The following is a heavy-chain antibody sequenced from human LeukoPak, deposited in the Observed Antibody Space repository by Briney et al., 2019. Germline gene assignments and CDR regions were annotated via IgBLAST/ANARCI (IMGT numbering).Heavy chain of an antibody. D-gene: IGHD5-24*01. CDR1: GGSISSYY. J-gene: IGHJ4*02. CDR2: IYYSGST. CDR3: ARVDHSRRHIKLEMATIAFDY. V-gene: IGHV4-59*08. Sequence: PSETLSLTCTVSGGSISSYYWSWIRQPPGKGLEWIGYIYYSGSTNYNPSLKSRVTISVDTSKNQFSLKLSSVTAADTAVYYCARVDHSRRHIKLEMATIAFDYWGQGTLVTVSS.